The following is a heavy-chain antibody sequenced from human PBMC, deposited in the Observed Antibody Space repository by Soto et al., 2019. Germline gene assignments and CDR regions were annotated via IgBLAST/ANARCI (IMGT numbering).Heavy chain of an antibody. CDR2: INPNSGGT. CDR1: GYSFTDYH. Sequence: ASVKVSCKASGYSFTDYHIHWVRQAPGQGLEWMGWINPNSGGTNYAQKFQGRVTMTRDTSISTAYMELSGLRSDDTAVYYCAREPFGDCSGGSCYSSWFDPWGQGTLVTVSS. D-gene: IGHD2-15*01. CDR3: AREPFGDCSGGSCYSSWFDP. J-gene: IGHJ5*02. V-gene: IGHV1-2*02.